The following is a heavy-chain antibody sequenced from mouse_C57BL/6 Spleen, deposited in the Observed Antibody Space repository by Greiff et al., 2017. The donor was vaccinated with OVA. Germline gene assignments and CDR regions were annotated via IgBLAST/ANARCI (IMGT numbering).Heavy chain of an antibody. D-gene: IGHD4-1*01. Sequence: QVQLQQPGAELVMPGASVKLSCKASGYTFTSYWMHWVKQRPGQGLEWIGEIDPSDSYTNYNQKFKGKSTLTVDKSSSTAYMQLSSLTSEDSAVYYCARGNWEGNYWGQGTLVTVSA. CDR1: GYTFTSYW. V-gene: IGHV1-69*01. CDR2: IDPSDSYT. J-gene: IGHJ3*01. CDR3: ARGNWEGNY.